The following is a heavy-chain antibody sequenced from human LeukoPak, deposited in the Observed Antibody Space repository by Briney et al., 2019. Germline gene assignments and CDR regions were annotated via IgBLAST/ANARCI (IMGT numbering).Heavy chain of an antibody. CDR3: VTYYYGSSAPKRNY. Sequence: SETLSLTCAVYGGSFSDYFWSWIRQPPGKGLEWIGEISHSGSTTYNPSLRSRVTISGDTSKKQFSLRLSSVTAADTAVYYCVTYYYGSSAPKRNYWGQGILVTVSS. CDR1: GGSFSDYF. CDR2: ISHSGST. V-gene: IGHV4-34*01. J-gene: IGHJ4*02. D-gene: IGHD3-22*01.